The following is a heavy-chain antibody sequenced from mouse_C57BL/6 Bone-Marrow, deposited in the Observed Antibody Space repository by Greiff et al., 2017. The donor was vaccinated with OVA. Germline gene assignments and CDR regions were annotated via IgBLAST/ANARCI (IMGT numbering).Heavy chain of an antibody. CDR1: GFSLTSYG. J-gene: IGHJ4*01. Sequence: QVQLQQSGPGLVQPSQSLSITCTVSGFSLTSYGVHWVRQSPGKGLEWLGVIWSGGSTDYNAAFISRLSISKDNSKSQVFFKMNSLQADDTSIYYCARKGSNWDVWAMDYLGQGTSVTVSS. CDR2: IWSGGST. CDR3: ARKGSNWDVWAMDY. D-gene: IGHD4-1*01. V-gene: IGHV2-2*01.